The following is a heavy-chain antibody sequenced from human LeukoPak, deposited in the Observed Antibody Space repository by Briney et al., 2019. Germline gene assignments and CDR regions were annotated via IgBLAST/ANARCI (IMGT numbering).Heavy chain of an antibody. CDR1: GGSFSGYY. CDR2: INHSGST. CDR3: ARGLGLEYYYYYYGMDV. D-gene: IGHD3/OR15-3a*01. Sequence: SETLSLTCAVYGGSFSGYYWSWIRQPPGKGLEWIGEINHSGSTNYNPSLKSRVTISVDTSKNQFSLKLSSVTAADTAVYYCARGLGLEYYYYYYGMDVWGQGTTVIVSS. V-gene: IGHV4-34*01. J-gene: IGHJ6*02.